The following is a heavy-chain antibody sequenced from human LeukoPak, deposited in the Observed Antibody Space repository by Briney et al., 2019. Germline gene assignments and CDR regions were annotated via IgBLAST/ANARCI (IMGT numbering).Heavy chain of an antibody. CDR2: IYWDEDK. CDR1: GFSLTTIGVG. V-gene: IGHV2-5*02. J-gene: IGHJ6*02. D-gene: IGHD6-13*01. CDR3: AHRAGSSSSFDFFGMDV. Sequence: SGPTLVKPTQTLTLSCTFSGFSLTTIGVGVGWIRQPPGKALEWLPLIYWDEDKRYSPSLKSRLTITKDTSKNQVVLTMTNMDPVDTATYYCAHRAGSSSSFDFFGMDVWGQGTTVTVSS.